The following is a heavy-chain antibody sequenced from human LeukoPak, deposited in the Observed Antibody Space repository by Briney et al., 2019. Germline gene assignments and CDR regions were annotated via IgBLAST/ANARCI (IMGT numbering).Heavy chain of an antibody. D-gene: IGHD3-22*01. CDR2: IIPIFGTA. Sequence: ASVKVSCKASGGTFSSYAISWVRQAPGQGLEWMGGIIPIFGTANYAQKFQGRVTITADKSTSTAYMELRSLRSDDTAVYYCGREFADSSGYYYYWGQGTLVTVSS. CDR3: GREFADSSGYYYY. CDR1: GGTFSSYA. V-gene: IGHV1-69*06. J-gene: IGHJ4*02.